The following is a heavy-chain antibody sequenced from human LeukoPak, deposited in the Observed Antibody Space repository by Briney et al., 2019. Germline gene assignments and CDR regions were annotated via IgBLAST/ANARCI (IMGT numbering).Heavy chain of an antibody. V-gene: IGHV3-48*03. CDR3: ARGGLYGYDVFDY. CDR2: ISGSGRTM. D-gene: IGHD5-12*01. CDR1: GFTFSSYE. Sequence: GGSLRLSCAVSGFTFSSYEMNWVRQAPGKGLEWVSYISGSGRTMSYADSVKGRFTISRDNAKNSLYLQMNSLRVEDTAVYHCARGGLYGYDVFDYWGQGTLVTVSS. J-gene: IGHJ4*02.